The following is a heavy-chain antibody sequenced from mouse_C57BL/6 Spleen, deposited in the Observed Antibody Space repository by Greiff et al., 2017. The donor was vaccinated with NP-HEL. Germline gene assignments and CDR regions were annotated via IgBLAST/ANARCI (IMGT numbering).Heavy chain of an antibody. CDR3: SRVYGSSYYWDY. V-gene: IGHV1-55*01. CDR2: IYPGSGST. J-gene: IGHJ2*01. CDR1: GYTFTSYW. D-gene: IGHD1-1*01. Sequence: QVQLQQPGAELVKPGASVKMSCKASGYTFTSYWITWVKQRPGQGLEWIGDIYPGSGSTNYNEKFKSKATLTVDTSSSTSYMQLSSLTSEDSAVYDCSRVYGSSYYWDYGGQGTTLTVSS.